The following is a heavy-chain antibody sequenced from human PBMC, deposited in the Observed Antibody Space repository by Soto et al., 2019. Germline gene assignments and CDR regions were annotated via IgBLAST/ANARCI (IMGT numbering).Heavy chain of an antibody. CDR3: AKDPSERLHLGELSFSTSMDV. D-gene: IGHD3-16*02. CDR2: ISYDGSNK. V-gene: IGHV3-30*18. Sequence: GGSLRLSCAASGFTFSSYGMHWVRQAPGKGLEWVAVISYDGSNKYYADSVKGRFTISRDNSKNTLYLQMNSLRAEDTAVYYCAKDPSERLHLGELSFSTSMDVWGKGTTVTVSS. CDR1: GFTFSSYG. J-gene: IGHJ6*04.